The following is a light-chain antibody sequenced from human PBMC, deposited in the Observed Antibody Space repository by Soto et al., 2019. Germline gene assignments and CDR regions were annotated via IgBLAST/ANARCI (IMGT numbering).Light chain of an antibody. CDR1: QFISSNY. J-gene: IGKJ3*01. CDR3: QQRSNWL. V-gene: IGKV3D-20*02. Sequence: EIVMTQSPATLSLSPGDRATLSCRASQFISSNYLSWYQQKPGQAPRLLIFGASTRATGIPDRFNGSGSETDFTLTISSLEPEDFAVYYCQQRSNWLFGPGTKVDIK. CDR2: GAS.